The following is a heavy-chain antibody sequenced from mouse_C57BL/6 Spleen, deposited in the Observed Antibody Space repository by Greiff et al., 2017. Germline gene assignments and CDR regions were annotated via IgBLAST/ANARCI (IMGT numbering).Heavy chain of an antibody. Sequence: VQLQQSGPELVKPGDSVQISCKASGYSFTGYFMNWVMQSHGKSLEWIGRINPYNGDTFYNQKFKGKATLTVDKSSSTAHMELRSLTSEDSAVYYCARSYDYDVYYAMDYWGQGTSVTVSS. J-gene: IGHJ4*01. D-gene: IGHD2-4*01. CDR1: GYSFTGYF. CDR3: ARSYDYDVYYAMDY. CDR2: INPYNGDT. V-gene: IGHV1-20*01.